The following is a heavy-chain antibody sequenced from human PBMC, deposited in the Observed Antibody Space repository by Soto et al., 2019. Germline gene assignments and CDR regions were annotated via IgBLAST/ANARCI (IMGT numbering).Heavy chain of an antibody. CDR2: ISSTTNYI. J-gene: IGHJ4*02. Sequence: GGSLRLSCAASGFIFTRYSMNWVRQAPGKGLEWVSSISSTTNYIYYGDSIKGRLTISRDNAKNSLYLEMNSLRAEDTAVYYCARESEDLTSNFDYWGQGTLVTVSS. V-gene: IGHV3-21*06. CDR1: GFIFTRYS. CDR3: ARESEDLTSNFDY.